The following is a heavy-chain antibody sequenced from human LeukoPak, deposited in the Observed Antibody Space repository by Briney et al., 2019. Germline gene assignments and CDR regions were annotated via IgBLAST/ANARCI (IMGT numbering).Heavy chain of an antibody. V-gene: IGHV3-7*01. CDR3: AKTTDNYYYYYVDV. CDR2: IKQDGSEK. D-gene: IGHD4-17*01. J-gene: IGHJ6*03. CDR1: GFTFSSYW. Sequence: QTGGSLRLSCAASGFTFSSYWMSWVRQAPGKGLEWVASIKQDGSEKYFVDSVKGRFTISRDNAKNSLYLQMNSLRAEDTAVYYCAKTTDNYYYYYVDVWGKGTTVTVSS.